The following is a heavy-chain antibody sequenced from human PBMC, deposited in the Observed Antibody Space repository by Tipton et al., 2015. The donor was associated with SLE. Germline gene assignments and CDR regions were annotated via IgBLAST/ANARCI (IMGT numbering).Heavy chain of an antibody. Sequence: TLSLTCAVSGYSITSGYYWGWIRQPPGKGLEWIGSIYHSGSTYYNPSLKSRATISVDTSKNQFSLKLSSVTAADTAVYYCARDSEVGYYASGSPNWFDPWGQGTLVTVSS. J-gene: IGHJ5*02. CDR3: ARDSEVGYYASGSPNWFDP. V-gene: IGHV4-38-2*02. D-gene: IGHD3-10*01. CDR2: IYHSGST. CDR1: GYSITSGYY.